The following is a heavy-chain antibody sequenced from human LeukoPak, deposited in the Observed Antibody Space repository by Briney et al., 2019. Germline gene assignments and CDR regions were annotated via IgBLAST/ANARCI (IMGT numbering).Heavy chain of an antibody. V-gene: IGHV3-30*03. J-gene: IGHJ4*02. Sequence: PGRSLRLSCAASGFTFSSYGMHWVRQAPGKGLEWVAVISYDGSNKYYADSVKGRFTISRDNSKNTLYLQMNSLRAEDTAVYYCATDTGPILTGYYLLDYWGQGTLVTVSS. CDR1: GFTFSSYG. D-gene: IGHD3-9*01. CDR2: ISYDGSNK. CDR3: ATDTGPILTGYYLLDY.